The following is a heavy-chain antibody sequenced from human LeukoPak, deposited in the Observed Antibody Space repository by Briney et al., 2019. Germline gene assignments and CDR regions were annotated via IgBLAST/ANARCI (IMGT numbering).Heavy chain of an antibody. CDR1: GFTFSSYW. D-gene: IGHD3-22*01. J-gene: IGHJ4*02. V-gene: IGHV3-7*01. Sequence: GGSLRLSCAASGFTFSSYWMAWVRQAPGKGLEWVAHVKPDGSEKSYVDSVKGRFTISRDNAQNSLYLQMNSLRAEDTAVYYCARDRGYYVFDYWGQGTLVAVSS. CDR3: ARDRGYYVFDY. CDR2: VKPDGSEK.